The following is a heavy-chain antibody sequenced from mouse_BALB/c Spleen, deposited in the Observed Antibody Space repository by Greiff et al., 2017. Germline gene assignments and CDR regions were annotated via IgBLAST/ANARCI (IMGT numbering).Heavy chain of an antibody. CDR2: INPYNGDT. D-gene: IGHD2-4*01. CDR1: GYSFTGYF. V-gene: IGHV1-37*01. J-gene: IGHJ4*01. CDR3: ARRITTRDGRYYYAMDY. Sequence: EVQLQQSGPELVKPGASVKISCKASGYSFTGYFMNWVKQSHGKSLEWIGCINPYNGDTFYNQKFKGKATLTVDKSSSTAHMELLSLTSEDSAVYYCARRITTRDGRYYYAMDYWGQGTSVTVSS.